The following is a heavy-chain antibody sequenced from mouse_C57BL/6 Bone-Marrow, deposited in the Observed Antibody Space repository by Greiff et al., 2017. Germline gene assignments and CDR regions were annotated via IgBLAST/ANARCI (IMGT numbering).Heavy chain of an antibody. J-gene: IGHJ3*01. CDR3: VRHEGTDSSGYGFAY. Sequence: EVQLVESGGGLVQPKGSLKLSCAASGFSFNTYAMNWVRQAPGPGLEWVARIRSKSNNYATYYADSVKDRFTISRDDSESMLYLQMNNLKTEDTAMYYCVRHEGTDSSGYGFAYWGQGTLVTVSA. V-gene: IGHV10-1*01. D-gene: IGHD3-2*02. CDR2: IRSKSNNYAT. CDR1: GFSFNTYA.